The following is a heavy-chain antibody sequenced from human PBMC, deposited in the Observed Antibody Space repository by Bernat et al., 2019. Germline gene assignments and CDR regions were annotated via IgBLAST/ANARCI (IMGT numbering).Heavy chain of an antibody. D-gene: IGHD3-3*01. CDR2: VSSDGHTK. J-gene: IGHJ4*02. Sequence: QVQLVESGGGVVQPGRSLRLSCAASGFSFSTYGIQWVRQAPGKGLEWVAVVSSDGHTKIYVDSVKGRFAISRDNSKNSLYLQMNSLRAEDTAVYYCARDRFDDYYFDYWGQGTLVTVSS. CDR3: ARDRFDDYYFDY. CDR1: GFSFSTYG. V-gene: IGHV3-30*03.